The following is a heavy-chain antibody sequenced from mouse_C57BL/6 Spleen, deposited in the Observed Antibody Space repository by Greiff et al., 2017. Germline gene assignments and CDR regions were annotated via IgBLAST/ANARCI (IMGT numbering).Heavy chain of an antibody. V-gene: IGHV5-4*03. CDR3: ARATGPFAY. CDR1: GFTFSSYA. CDR2: ISDGGSYT. Sequence: EVMLVESGGGLVKPGGSLKLSCAASGFTFSSYAMSWVRQTPEKRLEWVATISDGGSYTYYPDNVKGRFTISRDNAKNNLYLQMSHLKSEDTAMYYCARATGPFAYWGQGTLVTVSA. D-gene: IGHD4-1*02. J-gene: IGHJ3*01.